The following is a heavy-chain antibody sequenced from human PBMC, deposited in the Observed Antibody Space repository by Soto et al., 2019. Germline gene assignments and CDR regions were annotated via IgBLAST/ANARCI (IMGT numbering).Heavy chain of an antibody. Sequence: PGGSLRLSCDASGFIFEDYGMNWVRQTPDKGLEWVSSISSSSSYIYYADSVKGRFTISRDNAKNSLYLQMNSLRAEDTAVYYCAREMDGGDAWFFDLWGRGTLVTVSS. CDR2: ISSSSSYI. V-gene: IGHV3-21*01. D-gene: IGHD2-21*02. CDR1: GFIFEDYG. CDR3: AREMDGGDAWFFDL. J-gene: IGHJ2*01.